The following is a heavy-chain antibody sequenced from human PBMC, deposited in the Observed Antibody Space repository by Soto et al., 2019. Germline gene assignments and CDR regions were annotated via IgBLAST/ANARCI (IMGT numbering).Heavy chain of an antibody. V-gene: IGHV4-59*02. CDR1: GGSVSTYY. Sequence: QVQLQESCPGLLKPSETLSLTCTISGGSVSTYYWSWIRQPPGKELEWIGLTSYSGNTNYNPSLKSRVAMAEDTSKNQFSLALGSVTAPDTAVYYCPSDGVGPFDQWGQGTLVPVS. CDR2: TSYSGNT. D-gene: IGHD3-3*01. J-gene: IGHJ4*02. CDR3: PSDGVGPFDQ.